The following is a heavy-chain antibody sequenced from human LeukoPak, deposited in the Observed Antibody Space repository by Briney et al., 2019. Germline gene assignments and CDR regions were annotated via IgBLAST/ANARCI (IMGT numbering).Heavy chain of an antibody. Sequence: GGSLRLSCAASRFTFNNYAMHWVRQAPGKGLEWVAVISCDGNSKYYADSVKGRFTISRDNSKNTLYLQMNSLRPEDTAVFYCARDFSPAAIAGDYYFDYWGQGTLVTVSS. CDR1: RFTFNNYA. CDR2: ISCDGNSK. V-gene: IGHV3-30-3*01. CDR3: ARDFSPAAIAGDYYFDY. D-gene: IGHD2-2*01. J-gene: IGHJ4*02.